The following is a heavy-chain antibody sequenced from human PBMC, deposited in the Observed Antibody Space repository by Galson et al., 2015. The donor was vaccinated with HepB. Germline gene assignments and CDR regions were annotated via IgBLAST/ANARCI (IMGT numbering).Heavy chain of an antibody. CDR1: GFIFSTYG. CDR2: ISYDGRKQ. D-gene: IGHD3-10*01. CDR3: AKDQYFDSGLIDY. J-gene: IGHJ4*02. V-gene: IGHV3-30*18. Sequence: SLRLSCAASGFIFSTYGMHWVRQAPGKGLEWVASISYDGRKQYYADSVKGRFTISRDNSKKTVDLQMNSLRVEDTAIYYCAKDQYFDSGLIDYWGQGTLVTVSS.